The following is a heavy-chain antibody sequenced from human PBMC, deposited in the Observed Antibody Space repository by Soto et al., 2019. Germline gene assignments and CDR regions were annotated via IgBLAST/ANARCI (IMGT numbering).Heavy chain of an antibody. Sequence: SGGSLRLSCAASGFTFSSYAMHWVRQAPGKGLEWVAVISYDGSNKYYADSVRGRFTISRDNSKNTLYLQMNSLRAEDTAVYYCARDQGYSYEFYYYYGMDVWGQGTTVTVSS. V-gene: IGHV3-30-3*01. CDR1: GFTFSSYA. CDR3: ARDQGYSYEFYYYYGMDV. J-gene: IGHJ6*02. D-gene: IGHD5-18*01. CDR2: ISYDGSNK.